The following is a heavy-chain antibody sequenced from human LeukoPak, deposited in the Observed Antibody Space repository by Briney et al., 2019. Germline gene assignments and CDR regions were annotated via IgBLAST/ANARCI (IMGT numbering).Heavy chain of an antibody. CDR3: ASLCTVTQGYFEP. D-gene: IGHD4-17*01. CDR1: GGSLSRGDYY. Sequence: PSQTLSLTCTVSGGSLSRGDYYWRWIPHPPGKGLEWIGYIYYSGSTNYKPSLKSRLSISVDACKNQFDLKLSSVTATDTAVYYCASLCTVTQGYFEPWGQRTLVTVSS. V-gene: IGHV4-61*08. CDR2: IYYSGST. J-gene: IGHJ4*02.